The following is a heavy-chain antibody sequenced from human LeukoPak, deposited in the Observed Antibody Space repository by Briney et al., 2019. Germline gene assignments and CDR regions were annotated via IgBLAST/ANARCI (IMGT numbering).Heavy chain of an antibody. CDR2: ISADNGNR. V-gene: IGHV1-18*01. CDR3: ARFRHECNSTNCYWGRWFDP. Sequence: ASVRVSCKASGYTFTSYGINWVRQAPGQGLEWMGWISADNGNREYAHNLQGRVTMTTDTSTSTAYMELRSLRSDDTAVYYCARFRHECNSTNCYWGRWFDPWGQGTLVTVSS. J-gene: IGHJ5*02. D-gene: IGHD2-2*01. CDR1: GYTFTSYG.